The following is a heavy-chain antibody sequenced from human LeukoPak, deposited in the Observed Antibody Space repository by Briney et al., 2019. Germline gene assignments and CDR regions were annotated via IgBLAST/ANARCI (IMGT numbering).Heavy chain of an antibody. CDR1: GYTFTGYG. Sequence: ASVKVSCKASGYTFTGYGISWVRQAPGQGLEWMGWISAYNGNTNYAQKLQGRVTMTTDTSTSTAYMELRSLRSDDTAVYYCARDSILWFGELSPPDYWGQGTLVTVSS. D-gene: IGHD3-10*01. CDR3: ARDSILWFGELSPPDY. V-gene: IGHV1-18*01. J-gene: IGHJ4*02. CDR2: ISAYNGNT.